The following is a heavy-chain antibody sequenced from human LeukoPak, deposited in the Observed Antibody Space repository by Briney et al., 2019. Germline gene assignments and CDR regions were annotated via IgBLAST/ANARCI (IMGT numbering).Heavy chain of an antibody. V-gene: IGHV3-23*01. CDR1: GFTFSSYS. Sequence: GGSLRLSCAASGFTFSSYSMAWVRLAPGKGLEWVSVIRGGADDTSYADSGKGRFPISRDNSQNTLFLQMDGLSVEDTAVYYCATSGFSRYDHPSWGQGTLVTVSS. CDR3: ATSGFSRYDHPS. D-gene: IGHD5-12*01. J-gene: IGHJ5*02. CDR2: IRGGADDT.